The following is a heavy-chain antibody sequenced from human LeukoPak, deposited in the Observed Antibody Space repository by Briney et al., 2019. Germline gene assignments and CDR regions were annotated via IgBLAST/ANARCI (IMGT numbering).Heavy chain of an antibody. Sequence: GGTLRLSCAASGLTFSSYGMSWVRQAPGRGLEWVSAISTTGGTTYYADSVKGRFTIARDNARNSVYLQMNSLRAEDMAIYYCARGFGVANYYYSMDVWGKGTTVTISS. CDR2: ISTTGGTT. D-gene: IGHD3-3*01. CDR3: ARGFGVANYYYSMDV. CDR1: GLTFSSYG. J-gene: IGHJ6*03. V-gene: IGHV3-23*01.